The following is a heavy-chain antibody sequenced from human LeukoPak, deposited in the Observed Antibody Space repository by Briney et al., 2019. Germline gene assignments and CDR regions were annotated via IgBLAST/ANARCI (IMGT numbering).Heavy chain of an antibody. CDR1: GFTLSNYA. Sequence: GGSLTLSCAASGFTLSNYAMSWVRQAPGKGLEWVSTISVSDGSTYYADSVKGRFTISRDNSKSTVYLQMDSVRAEDTARYYCAKYGRSGYSSGMDVWGQGTTVTVSS. D-gene: IGHD2-15*01. V-gene: IGHV3-23*01. CDR2: ISVSDGST. J-gene: IGHJ6*02. CDR3: AKYGRSGYSSGMDV.